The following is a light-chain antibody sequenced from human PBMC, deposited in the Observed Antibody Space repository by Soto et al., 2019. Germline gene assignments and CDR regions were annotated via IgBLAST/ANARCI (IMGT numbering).Light chain of an antibody. CDR3: QQYHSDPIN. V-gene: IGKV4-1*01. Sequence: DFVITQYPDSLAVSLVSRANIHCKSLQIVFSSSYNKHFLAWFQQKPGQPPKLLISWASTRESGVPDRFSGSGSGTDFTLTISSLQAEDVAVYYCQQYHSDPINCGQGPRREIK. CDR2: WAS. CDR1: QIVFSSSYNKHF. J-gene: IGKJ5*01.